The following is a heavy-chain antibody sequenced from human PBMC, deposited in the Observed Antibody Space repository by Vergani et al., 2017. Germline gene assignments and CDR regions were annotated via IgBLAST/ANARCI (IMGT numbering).Heavy chain of an antibody. CDR2: IIPIFGTA. J-gene: IGHJ4*02. CDR3: ARDRASSGPHRTAFFFDY. Sequence: VQLVQSGAEVKKPGATVKISCKASGGTFSSYAISWVRQAPGQGLEWMGGIIPIFGTANYAQKFQGRVTITADESTSTAYMELSSLRSEDTAVYYCARDRASSGPHRTAFFFDYWGQGTLVTVSS. V-gene: IGHV1-69*13. CDR1: GGTFSSYA. D-gene: IGHD6-19*01.